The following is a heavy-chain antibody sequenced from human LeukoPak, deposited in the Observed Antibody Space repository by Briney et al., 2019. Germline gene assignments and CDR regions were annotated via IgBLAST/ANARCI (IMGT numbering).Heavy chain of an antibody. J-gene: IGHJ5*02. D-gene: IGHD2-8*01. CDR2: INPNSGGT. V-gene: IGHV1-2*02. CDR3: ARWGGVQFDP. Sequence: ASVKVSCKASGYTFTGYYMHWVRQAPGQGLEWMGWINPNSGGTNYAQKFQGRVTMTRDTSISTVYMELTSLTSDDTAVYYCARWGGVQFDPWGQGTLVTVSS. CDR1: GYTFTGYY.